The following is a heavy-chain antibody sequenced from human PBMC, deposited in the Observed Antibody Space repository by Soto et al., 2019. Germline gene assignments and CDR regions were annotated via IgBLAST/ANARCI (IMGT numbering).Heavy chain of an antibody. Sequence: ASSVKCSCKASGYTFTSYDVSWVRQDSEQGLEWMGWMTPNSGNTGYAQKFQGRVTMTRSPSITTAYMELSSLRSDDTAVYYCAREAAAGTFGYWGQGTLVTVSS. CDR2: MTPNSGNT. J-gene: IGHJ4*02. CDR1: GYTFTSYD. CDR3: AREAAAGTFGY. D-gene: IGHD6-13*01. V-gene: IGHV1-8*01.